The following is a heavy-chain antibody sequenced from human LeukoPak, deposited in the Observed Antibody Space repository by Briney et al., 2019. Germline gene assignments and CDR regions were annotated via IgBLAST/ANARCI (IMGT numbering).Heavy chain of an antibody. CDR3: AGKPRYCTNGVCTDY. J-gene: IGHJ4*02. CDR1: GGSISSGSYY. Sequence: SEALSLTCTVSGGSISSGSYYWSWIRQPAGKGLEWIGRIYTSGSTNYNPSLKSRVTISVDTSKNQFSLKLSSATAADTAVYYCAGKPRYCTNGVCTDYWGQGTLVTVSS. V-gene: IGHV4-61*02. CDR2: IYTSGST. D-gene: IGHD2-8*01.